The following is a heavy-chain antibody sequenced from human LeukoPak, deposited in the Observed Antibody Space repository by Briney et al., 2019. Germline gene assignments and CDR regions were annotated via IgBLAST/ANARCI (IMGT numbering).Heavy chain of an antibody. D-gene: IGHD3-10*01. CDR1: DVSDGSISSYY. V-gene: IGHV4-4*07. CDR2: IYTSGST. J-gene: IGHJ4*02. CDR3: ASWPKRPMVRGVITPY. Sequence: PSETLSLTCSVSDVSDGSISSYYWSWIRQPAGKGLEWIGRIYTSGSTNYNPSLKSRVTMSVDTSKNQFSLKLSSVTAADTAVYYCASWPKRPMVRGVITPYWGQGTLVTVSS.